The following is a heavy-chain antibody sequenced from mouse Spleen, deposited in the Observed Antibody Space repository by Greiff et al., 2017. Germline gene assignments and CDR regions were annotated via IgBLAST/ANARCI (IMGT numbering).Heavy chain of an antibody. CDR3: TVLYYGSSYVAMDY. CDR1: GFTFSNYW. Sequence: EVKLVESGGGLVQPGGSMKLSCVASGFTFSNYWMNWVRQSPEKGLEWVAQIRLKSDNYATHYAESVKGRFTISRDDSKSSVYLQMNNLRAEDTGIYYCTVLYYGSSYVAMDYWGQGTSVTVSS. J-gene: IGHJ4*01. V-gene: IGHV6-3*01. D-gene: IGHD1-1*01. CDR2: IRLKSDNYAT.